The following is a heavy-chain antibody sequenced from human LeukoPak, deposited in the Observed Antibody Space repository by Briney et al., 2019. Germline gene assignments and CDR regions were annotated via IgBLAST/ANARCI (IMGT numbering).Heavy chain of an antibody. Sequence: GGSLRLSCAASAFTFSTYAMNWVRQAPGKGLEWVSYISDSSDTMYYADSVKGRFTISRDNAKNSLYLQMNSLRAEDTAVYYCARDLIVGTTIRYYFDYWGQGTLVTVSS. CDR2: ISDSSDTM. J-gene: IGHJ4*02. CDR3: ARDLIVGTTIRYYFDY. V-gene: IGHV3-48*01. D-gene: IGHD1-26*01. CDR1: AFTFSTYA.